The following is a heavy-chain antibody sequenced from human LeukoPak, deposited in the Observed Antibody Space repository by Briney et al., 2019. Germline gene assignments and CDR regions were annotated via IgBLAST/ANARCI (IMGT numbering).Heavy chain of an antibody. CDR3: AREGLYDSSGYPLWGY. Sequence: KSGGSLRLSCAASGFTFSDYYMSWIRQAPGKGLEWVSYISSSGSTIYYADSVKGRFTISRDNAKNSLYLQMNSLRAEDTAVYYCAREGLYDSSGYPLWGYWGQGTLVTVSS. D-gene: IGHD3-22*01. CDR1: GFTFSDYY. J-gene: IGHJ4*02. CDR2: ISSSGSTI. V-gene: IGHV3-11*01.